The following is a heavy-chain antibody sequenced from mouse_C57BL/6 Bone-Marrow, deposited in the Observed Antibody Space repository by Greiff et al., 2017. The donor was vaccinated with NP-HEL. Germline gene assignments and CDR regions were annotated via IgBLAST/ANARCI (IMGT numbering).Heavy chain of an antibody. CDR2: IDPNSGGT. Sequence: VQLQQSGAELVKPGASVKLSCKASGYTFTSYWMHWVKQRPGRGLEWIGRIDPNSGGTKYNEKFKSKATLTVDKPSSTAYMQLSSLTSEDSAVYYCAREGWLLLRNYYAMDYWGQGTSVTVSS. CDR3: AREGWLLLRNYYAMDY. D-gene: IGHD1-1*01. CDR1: GYTFTSYW. V-gene: IGHV1-72*01. J-gene: IGHJ4*01.